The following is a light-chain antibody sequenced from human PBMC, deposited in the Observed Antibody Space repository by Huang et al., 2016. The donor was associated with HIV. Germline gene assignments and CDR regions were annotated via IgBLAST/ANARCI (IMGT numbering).Light chain of an antibody. Sequence: EIVLTQSPGTHSLSPGARATLSCRASQRVSSNYLAWYQQKPGQAPRLLIYDASTRATGIPDRFSGSGSGTDFTLTISRLEPEDFAVYYCQQYGSLYTFGQGTKLEIK. CDR3: QQYGSLYT. J-gene: IGKJ2*01. CDR1: QRVSSNY. CDR2: DAS. V-gene: IGKV3-20*01.